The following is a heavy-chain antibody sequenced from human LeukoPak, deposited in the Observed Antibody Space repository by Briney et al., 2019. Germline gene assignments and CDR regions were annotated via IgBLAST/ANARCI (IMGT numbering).Heavy chain of an antibody. CDR2: IRYDGSNK. Sequence: GGSLRLSCAASGFTFSSYGMHWVRQAPGKGLEWVAFIRYDGSNKYYADSVKGRFTISRDNSKNTLYLQMNSLRAEDTAAYYCAKARIAARPHYFDYWGQGTLVTVSS. V-gene: IGHV3-30*02. J-gene: IGHJ4*02. CDR3: AKARIAARPHYFDY. CDR1: GFTFSSYG. D-gene: IGHD6-6*01.